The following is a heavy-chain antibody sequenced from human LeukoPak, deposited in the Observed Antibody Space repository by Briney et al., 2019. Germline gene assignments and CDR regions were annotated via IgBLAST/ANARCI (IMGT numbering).Heavy chain of an antibody. CDR1: GYTFTTYG. J-gene: IGHJ5*02. D-gene: IGHD1-26*01. V-gene: IGHV1-18*01. CDR2: ISPYNGNT. Sequence: ASVKVSCKASGYTFTTYGINWVRQAPGQGLEWMRWISPYNGNTNYAQKLQGRVTMTTDTSTGTVYMELRSLRSEDTAVYYCARAGSSTATYPNWFDPWGQGTLVTVSS. CDR3: ARAGSSTATYPNWFDP.